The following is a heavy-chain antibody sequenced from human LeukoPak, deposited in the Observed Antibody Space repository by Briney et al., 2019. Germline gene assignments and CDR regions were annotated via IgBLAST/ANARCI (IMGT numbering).Heavy chain of an antibody. Sequence: SVKVSCKASGGTFISYAISWVRQAPGQGREWMGRIIPIFGTANYAQKFQGRVTITTDESTSTAYMELSSLRPEDTAVYYCARAIAAAGYFDYWGQGTLVTVSS. CDR1: GGTFISYA. V-gene: IGHV1-69*05. CDR3: ARAIAAAGYFDY. D-gene: IGHD6-13*01. J-gene: IGHJ4*02. CDR2: IIPIFGTA.